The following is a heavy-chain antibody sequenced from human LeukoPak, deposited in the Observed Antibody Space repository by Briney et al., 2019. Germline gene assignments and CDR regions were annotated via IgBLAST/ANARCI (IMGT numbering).Heavy chain of an antibody. D-gene: IGHD2-15*01. CDR2: ISPSGGTT. J-gene: IGHJ4*02. CDR3: ARQPCSGGTCYFDY. V-gene: IGHV3-23*01. CDR1: GFTFNNYD. Sequence: PGGSLRLSCAASGFTFNNYDMSWVRQVPGKGLEWVSTISPSGGTTYYADSVKSRFTISRDNPKNTLYLQVNSLRPEDTAVYYCARQPCSGGTCYFDYWGQGTLVTVSS.